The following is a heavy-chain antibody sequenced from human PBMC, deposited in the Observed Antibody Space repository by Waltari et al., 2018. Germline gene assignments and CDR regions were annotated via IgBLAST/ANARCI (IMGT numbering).Heavy chain of an antibody. CDR1: GFTFRGYG. J-gene: IGHJ4*02. D-gene: IGHD3-16*01. CDR3: ARGSAYYVRVWDY. Sequence: EVQLVESGGGLVQPGGSLRIYCAASGFTFRGYGMTWVRQAPGKGLEWVANIKADGSEQYYVDSVKGRFTISRDNARNSLYLQMNSLIADDTGVYYCARGSAYYVRVWDYWGQGTLVTVSS. CDR2: IKADGSEQ. V-gene: IGHV3-7*03.